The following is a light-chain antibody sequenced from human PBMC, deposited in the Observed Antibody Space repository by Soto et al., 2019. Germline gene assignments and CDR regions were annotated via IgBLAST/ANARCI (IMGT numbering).Light chain of an antibody. V-gene: IGKV3-11*01. CDR3: QQRSDWPGYT. CDR2: DAS. J-gene: IGKJ2*01. CDR1: QSISAY. Sequence: IVLTQSPATLSLSPGERAVLSCRASQSISAYLAWYQQKPGQAPRLLIYDASNRATGIPARFSGRGSGTDFTLTISSLEPEDFAVYYCQQRSDWPGYTFGQGTKLQIK.